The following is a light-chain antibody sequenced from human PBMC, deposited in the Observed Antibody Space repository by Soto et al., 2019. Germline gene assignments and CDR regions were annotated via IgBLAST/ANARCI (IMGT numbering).Light chain of an antibody. V-gene: IGKV1-5*01. Sequence: DIQMTQSPSTLSASVGYRFTITCRASQSISSWLAWYQQKPGKAPKLLIYDASSLESGVPSRFSGSGSGTVFTLTISSLQPDDFATYYCQQYNSYPWTFGQGTTVDIK. CDR3: QQYNSYPWT. J-gene: IGKJ1*01. CDR1: QSISSW. CDR2: DAS.